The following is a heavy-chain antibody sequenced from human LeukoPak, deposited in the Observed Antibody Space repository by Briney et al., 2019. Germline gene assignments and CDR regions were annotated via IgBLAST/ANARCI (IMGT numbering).Heavy chain of an antibody. CDR2: IYPSDSET. V-gene: IGHV5-51*01. Sequence: GESLKISCKGSGYIFTTYWIGWVRQMPGKGLEWMGIIYPSDSETRYSPSSQGQVTISADKSISTAYLQWSSLKASDTAMYYCARHYSYGYFYYFYYWGQGTLVTVSS. D-gene: IGHD5-18*01. CDR3: ARHYSYGYFYYFYY. CDR1: GYIFTTYW. J-gene: IGHJ4*02.